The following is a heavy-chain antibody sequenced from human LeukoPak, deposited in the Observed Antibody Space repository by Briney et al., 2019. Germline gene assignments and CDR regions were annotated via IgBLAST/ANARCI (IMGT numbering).Heavy chain of an antibody. J-gene: IGHJ4*02. CDR1: GFTFSSYA. CDR2: ISGSGGST. V-gene: IGHV3-23*01. CDR3: AKDRGYGDDRGQFYFDY. Sequence: PGGSLRLSCAASGFTFSSYAMSWVRQAPGKGLEWVSAISGSGGSTYYADSVKGRFTISRDNSKNTLYLQMNSLRAEDAAVYYCAKDRGYGDDRGQFYFDYWGQGTLVTVSS. D-gene: IGHD4-17*01.